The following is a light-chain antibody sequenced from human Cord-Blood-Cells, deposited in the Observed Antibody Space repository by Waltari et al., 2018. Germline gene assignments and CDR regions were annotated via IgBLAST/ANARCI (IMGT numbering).Light chain of an antibody. Sequence: QSALTQPRSVSGSPGQSVTIPCTGTSSDVGGYNYVSWYHSHPGKAHKLMINDVSKRPSGVPDRFSGSKSGNTASLTISGLQAEDEADYYCCSYAGSYTFRVFGGGTKLTVL. CDR1: SSDVGGYNY. J-gene: IGLJ3*02. V-gene: IGLV2-11*01. CDR3: CSYAGSYTFRV. CDR2: DVS.